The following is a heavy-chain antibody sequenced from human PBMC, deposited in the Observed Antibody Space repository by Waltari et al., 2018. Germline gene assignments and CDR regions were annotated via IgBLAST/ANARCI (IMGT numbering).Heavy chain of an antibody. D-gene: IGHD2-15*01. CDR1: GGSFSGYY. Sequence: QVQLQQWGAGLLKPSETLSLTCAVYGGSFSGYYWSWVRQPPGKGLEWIGEIDHRGSSNYNPSLKMRVTVSVDASKKQFSLKLSSVTAGDTAVYYCAGGYCSGGSCSTLDYWGQGTLVTVSS. J-gene: IGHJ4*02. CDR3: AGGYCSGGSCSTLDY. CDR2: IDHRGSS. V-gene: IGHV4-34*01.